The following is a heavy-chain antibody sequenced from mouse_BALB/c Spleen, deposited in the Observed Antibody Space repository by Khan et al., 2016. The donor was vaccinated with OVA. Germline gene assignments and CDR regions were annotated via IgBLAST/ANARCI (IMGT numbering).Heavy chain of an antibody. CDR1: GFSFSSYS. J-gene: IGHJ2*01. V-gene: IGHV5-6-4*01. Sequence: EVQRVESGGGLVRPGGSLKLSCAASGFSFSSYSMSWVRQTPEKRLEWVATISSGGTYTYYPDSVKGRFTISRDNAKNTLYMQISSLKSEDTAMYYCPRHRGYYGQNPYFDYWGQGTTLTVSS. CDR3: PRHRGYYGQNPYFDY. CDR2: ISSGGTYT. D-gene: IGHD1-1*01.